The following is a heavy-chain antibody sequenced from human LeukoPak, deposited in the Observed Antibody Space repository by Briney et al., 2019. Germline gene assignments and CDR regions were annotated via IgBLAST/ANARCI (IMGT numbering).Heavy chain of an antibody. CDR3: ARHPRGVVVTAIRDY. V-gene: IGHV4-39*01. Sequence: SETLSLTCTVSGGSISSYYWGWIRQPPGKGLEWIGSIYYSGSTYYNPSLKSRVTISVDTSKNQFSLKLSSVTAADTAVYYCARHPRGVVVTAIRDYWGQGTLVTVSS. CDR1: GGSISSYY. D-gene: IGHD2-21*02. CDR2: IYYSGST. J-gene: IGHJ4*02.